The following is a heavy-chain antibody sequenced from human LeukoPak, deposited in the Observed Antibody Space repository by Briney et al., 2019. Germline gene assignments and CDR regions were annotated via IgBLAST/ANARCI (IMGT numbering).Heavy chain of an antibody. V-gene: IGHV3-23*01. J-gene: IGHJ3*02. CDR2: ISGSGVST. CDR1: GFTFSRYA. D-gene: IGHD4-17*01. Sequence: GGSLRLSCAASGFTFSRYAMSWVRQAPGKGLEWVSSISGSGVSTYYADSAKGRFTISRDNSKNTLYLQMNSLRAEDTAVYYCAKERRADGDYISAFDIWGQGTMVTVSS. CDR3: AKERRADGDYISAFDI.